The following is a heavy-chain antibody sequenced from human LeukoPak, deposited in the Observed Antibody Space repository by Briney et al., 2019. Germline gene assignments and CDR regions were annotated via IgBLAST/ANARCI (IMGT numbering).Heavy chain of an antibody. CDR1: GFTFSSYW. CDR3: SRRNFAAAGYYHYHYMDV. CDR2: IKTDGSEK. V-gene: IGHV3-7*01. D-gene: IGHD6-13*01. J-gene: IGHJ6*03. Sequence: GGSLRLSCVGSGFTFSSYWMSWVRQAAGKGLEWVANIKTDGSEKYYVDSVKGRFTISRDNAKNSLYLQMNSLRAEDTAVYYCSRRNFAAAGYYHYHYMDVWDKGTTVTVSS.